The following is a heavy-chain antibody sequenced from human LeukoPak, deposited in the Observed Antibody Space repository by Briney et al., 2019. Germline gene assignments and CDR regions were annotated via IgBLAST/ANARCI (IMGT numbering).Heavy chain of an antibody. CDR1: GYTFTGYY. Sequence: ASVKVSCKASGYTFTGYYMHWVRQAPGQGLEWMGWINPNSGGTNYAQKFQGRVTMTRDTSISTAYVELSRLRSDDTAVYYCARDAGSGSQPADAFDIWGQGTMVTVSS. CDR2: INPNSGGT. V-gene: IGHV1-2*02. CDR3: ARDAGSGSQPADAFDI. D-gene: IGHD3-10*01. J-gene: IGHJ3*02.